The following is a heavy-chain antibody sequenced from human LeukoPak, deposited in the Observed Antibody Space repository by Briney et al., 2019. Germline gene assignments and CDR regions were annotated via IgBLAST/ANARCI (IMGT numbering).Heavy chain of an antibody. V-gene: IGHV4-34*01. Sequence: GSLRLSCAASGFTFSSYSMNWIRQPPGKGLEWIGEINHSGSTNYNPSLKSRVTISVDTSKNQFSLKLSSVTAADTAVYYCARDRAYSSGFDYWGQGTLVTVSS. J-gene: IGHJ4*02. CDR3: ARDRAYSSGFDY. CDR1: GFTFSSYS. CDR2: INHSGST. D-gene: IGHD6-19*01.